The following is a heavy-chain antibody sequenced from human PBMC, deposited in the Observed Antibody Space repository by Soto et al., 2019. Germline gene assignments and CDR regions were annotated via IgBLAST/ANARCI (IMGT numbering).Heavy chain of an antibody. J-gene: IGHJ4*02. D-gene: IGHD3-9*01. V-gene: IGHV1-69*01. CDR3: AAIVTLVDY. Sequence: QVQLVQSGAEVKKPGSSVKVSCKASGGTFSISAISWVRQAPGQGLDWMGGIIPIFGTAKYAQKFQGRLTITADASTSTAYMELSSLRSEDTAVYYCAAIVTLVDYWGQGTLVTVSS. CDR2: IIPIFGTA. CDR1: GGTFSISA.